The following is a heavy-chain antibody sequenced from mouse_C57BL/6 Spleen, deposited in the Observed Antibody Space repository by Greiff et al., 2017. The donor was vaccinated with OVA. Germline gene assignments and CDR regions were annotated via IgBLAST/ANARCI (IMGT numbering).Heavy chain of an antibody. D-gene: IGHD2-4*01. Sequence: EVKLVESGGGLVQPGGSLKLSCAASGFTFSDYYMYWVRQTPEKRLEWVAYISNGGGSTYYPDTVKGRFTISRDNAKNTLYLQMSRLKSEDTAMYYCARLGYDYDYYAMDYWGQGTSVTVSS. CDR1: GFTFSDYY. CDR3: ARLGYDYDYYAMDY. J-gene: IGHJ4*01. CDR2: ISNGGGST. V-gene: IGHV5-12*01.